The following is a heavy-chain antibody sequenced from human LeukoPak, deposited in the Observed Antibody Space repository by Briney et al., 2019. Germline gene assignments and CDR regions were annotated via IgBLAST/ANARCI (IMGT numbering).Heavy chain of an antibody. CDR1: GFTLSNYG. CDR3: ARDLGQYYDTSDNWFDP. V-gene: IGHV3-74*01. J-gene: IGHJ5*02. CDR2: INSDGINT. Sequence: GRSLRLSCAASGFTLSNYGMHWVRQAPGKGLVWVSRINSDGINTSYADSVKGRFTISRDNAKNTLNLQMNSLRAEDTAVYYCARDLGQYYDTSDNWFDPWGQGTLVTVSS. D-gene: IGHD3-22*01.